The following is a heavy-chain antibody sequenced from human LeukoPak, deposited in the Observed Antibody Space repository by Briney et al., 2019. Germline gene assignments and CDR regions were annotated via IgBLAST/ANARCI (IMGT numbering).Heavy chain of an antibody. CDR1: GFTFSSYS. J-gene: IGHJ4*02. V-gene: IGHV3-21*01. D-gene: IGHD3-3*01. CDR2: ISSSSYI. Sequence: GGSLRLSCAASGFTFSSYSMNWVRQAPGKGLAWVSSISSSSYIYYADSVKGRFAISRDNAKNSLYLQMNSLRAEDTAVYYCGRGANYDFWSGYYVGYWGQGTLVTVSS. CDR3: GRGANYDFWSGYYVGY.